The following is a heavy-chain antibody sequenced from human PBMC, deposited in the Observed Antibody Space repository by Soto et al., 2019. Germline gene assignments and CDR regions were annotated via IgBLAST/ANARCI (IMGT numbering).Heavy chain of an antibody. CDR2: FTAAGRNT. D-gene: IGHD3-16*01. CDR1: AFTLSDFA. Sequence: PERCIRLSCAPDAFTLSDFAMSWVRKAPGKGLEWVSSFTAAGRNTFYADSVKGRSTISRDNSTSTLYLHVNSLRADDTAVYYLAKMGGGNFPKRFDVWGHGTLVTVSS. J-gene: IGHJ4*01. V-gene: IGHV3-23*01. CDR3: AKMGGGNFPKRFDV.